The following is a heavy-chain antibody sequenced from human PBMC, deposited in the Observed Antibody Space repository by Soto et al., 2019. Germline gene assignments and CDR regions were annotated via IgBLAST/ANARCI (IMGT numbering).Heavy chain of an antibody. D-gene: IGHD2-21*02. V-gene: IGHV4-39*01. CDR2: IYYSGST. Sequence: SEILSLNCPVSGGSISSSRYYRGLIRQPPGKGLEWIGSIYYSGSTYYNPSLKSRVTISVDTSKNQFSLKLSSVTAADTAVYYCARHGLVTAISTPFDFWGQGTLVTVPS. CDR3: ARHGLVTAISTPFDF. J-gene: IGHJ4*02. CDR1: GGSISSSRYY.